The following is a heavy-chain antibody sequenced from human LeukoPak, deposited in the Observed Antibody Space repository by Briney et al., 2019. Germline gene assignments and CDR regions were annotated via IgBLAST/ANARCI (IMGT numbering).Heavy chain of an antibody. CDR2: IWYDGSNK. V-gene: IGHV3-33*01. J-gene: IGHJ3*02. CDR1: GFTFSSYG. D-gene: IGHD3-22*01. CDR3: AREDSSGYYYPDAFDI. Sequence: GGSLRLSCAASGFTFSSYGMHWVRQAPGKGLEWVAVIWYDGSNKYYADSVEGRFTISRDNSKNTLYLQMNSLRAEDTAVYYCAREDSSGYYYPDAFDIWGQGTMVTVSS.